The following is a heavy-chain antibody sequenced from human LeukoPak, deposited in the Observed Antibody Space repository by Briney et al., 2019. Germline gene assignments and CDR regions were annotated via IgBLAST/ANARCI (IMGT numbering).Heavy chain of an antibody. CDR1: GYTFTSYY. Sequence: GASVKLSFKASGYTFTSYYMHWVRQAHGQGLEWMGIIITSGSSTSYAQKFEGRVTMTWATSTSTVYMDLSSLRSEDTAVYYCARVGVSGRIAAAGTHFQHWGQGTLVTVSS. D-gene: IGHD6-13*01. CDR3: ARVGVSGRIAAAGTHFQH. CDR2: IITSGSST. V-gene: IGHV1-46*01. J-gene: IGHJ1*01.